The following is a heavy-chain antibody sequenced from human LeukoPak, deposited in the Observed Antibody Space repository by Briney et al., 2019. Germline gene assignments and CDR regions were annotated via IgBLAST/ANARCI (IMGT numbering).Heavy chain of an antibody. V-gene: IGHV4-59*08. D-gene: IGHD3-16*02. CDR1: GGSIGTYY. J-gene: IGHJ6*03. CDR2: IYVTGST. Sequence: SETLSLTCIVSGGSIGTYYWCWIRQSPGKGLEWIGYIYVTGSTRYNPYLQSRVTISVDTSRNQSFLKMSSVTAADTAVYYCARHIGGGIEDMDVWGTGTKVTVSS. CDR3: ARHIGGGIEDMDV.